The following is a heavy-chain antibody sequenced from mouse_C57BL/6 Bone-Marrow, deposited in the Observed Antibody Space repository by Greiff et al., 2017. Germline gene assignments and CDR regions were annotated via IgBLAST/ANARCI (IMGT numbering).Heavy chain of an antibody. V-gene: IGHV1-82*01. Sequence: VQLQQSGPELVKPGASVTISCKASGYAFSSSWMNWVKQRPGKGLEWIGRIYPGDGDTNYNGKFKGKATLTADKSSSTAYMQLSSLTSEDSAVYFCAREGATVPFYAMDYWGQGTSVTVSS. D-gene: IGHD1-1*01. CDR2: IYPGDGDT. CDR1: GYAFSSSW. J-gene: IGHJ4*01. CDR3: AREGATVPFYAMDY.